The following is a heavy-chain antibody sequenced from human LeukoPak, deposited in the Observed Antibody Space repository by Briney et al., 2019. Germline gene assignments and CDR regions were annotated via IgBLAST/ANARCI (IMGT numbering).Heavy chain of an antibody. V-gene: IGHV4-34*01. CDR3: SRENGAFSPFGY. D-gene: IGHD2-8*01. J-gene: IGHJ4*02. CDR1: GXSFSGYY. CDR2: ISLTGLT. Sequence: PSETLSLTCAVYGXSFSGYYWSWIRQPPGQGLEWIGEISLTGLTHYNPSLESRVTVSLDKSKNQLSLNLTSVTAADTAVYYCSRENGAFSPFGYWGQGTLVTVLS.